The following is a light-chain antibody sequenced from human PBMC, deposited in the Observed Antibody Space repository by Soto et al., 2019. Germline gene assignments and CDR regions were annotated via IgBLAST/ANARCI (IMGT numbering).Light chain of an antibody. CDR2: DAS. J-gene: IGKJ4*01. Sequence: PGERATLSCRASQSVSSYFAWYQQKPGQAPRLLIYDASTRAAGIPARFSGSGSGTDFTLTISSLEPEDFAVYYCQQRSDWPLTFGGGTKVESN. CDR1: QSVSSY. V-gene: IGKV3-11*01. CDR3: QQRSDWPLT.